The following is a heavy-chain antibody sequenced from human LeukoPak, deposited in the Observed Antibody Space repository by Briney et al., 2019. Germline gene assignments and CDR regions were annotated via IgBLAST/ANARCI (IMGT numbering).Heavy chain of an antibody. J-gene: IGHJ6*03. CDR3: ARVRGYSYGTSYYYYMDV. V-gene: IGHV3-48*01. D-gene: IGHD5-18*01. CDR2: ISSSSSTI. CDR1: GFTFSSYS. Sequence: GGSLRLSCAASGFTFSSYSMNWVRQAPGKGLEWVSYISSSSSTIYYADSVKGRFTISRDNAKNSLYLQMNSLRAEDTAVYYCARVRGYSYGTSYYYYMDVWGKGTTVTVSS.